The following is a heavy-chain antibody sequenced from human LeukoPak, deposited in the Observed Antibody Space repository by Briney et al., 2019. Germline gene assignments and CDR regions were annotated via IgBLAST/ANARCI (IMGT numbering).Heavy chain of an antibody. J-gene: IGHJ6*02. CDR2: ISGSGGST. CDR3: ANPPYYDSSGYYPYYYYGMDV. D-gene: IGHD3-22*01. CDR1: GFTFSSYA. Sequence: PGGSLRLSCAASGFTFSSYAMSWVRQAPGKGLEWVSAISGSGGSTYYADSVKGRFTISRDNSKNTLYLQMNSLRAEDTAVYYCANPPYYDSSGYYPYYYYGMDVWGQGTTVTVSS. V-gene: IGHV3-23*01.